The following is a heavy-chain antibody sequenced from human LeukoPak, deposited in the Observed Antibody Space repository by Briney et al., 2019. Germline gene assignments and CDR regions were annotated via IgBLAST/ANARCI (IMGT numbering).Heavy chain of an antibody. CDR2: ISAYNGNT. V-gene: IGHV1-18*01. J-gene: IGHJ3*02. CDR1: GYTFTSYA. CDR3: ARDRSNMVRGVSDAFDI. Sequence: ASVKVSCKASGYTFTSYAMNWVRQAPGQGLEWMGWISAYNGNTNYAQKLQGRVTMTTDTSTGTAYMELRSLRSDDTAVYYCARDRSNMVRGVSDAFDIWGQGTMVTVSS. D-gene: IGHD3-10*01.